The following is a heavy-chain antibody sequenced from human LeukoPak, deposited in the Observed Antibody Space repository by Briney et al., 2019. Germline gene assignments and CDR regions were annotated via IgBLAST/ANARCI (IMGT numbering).Heavy chain of an antibody. CDR1: GGSISSYY. J-gene: IGHJ6*03. CDR3: ARTGAVPAAMTFSYYYSMAV. Sequence: SETLSLTCTVSGGSISSYYWSWLRQPPGKGLEWVGYIYYSGSTNYNPSLKSRVTISVDTSKNQFSLKLSSVTAADTAVYYCARTGAVPAAMTFSYYYSMAVSGKATTVTPSS. CDR2: IYYSGST. D-gene: IGHD2-2*01. V-gene: IGHV4-59*01.